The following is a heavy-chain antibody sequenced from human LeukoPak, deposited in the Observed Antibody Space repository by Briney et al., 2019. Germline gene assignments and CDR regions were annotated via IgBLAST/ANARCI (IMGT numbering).Heavy chain of an antibody. Sequence: ASVRYSCKASGYTLTTSGISWVREAPGQGLEWMGWISGYNGKTNYAQKLQDRVTMTTDTSTSTAYMELRSLRSDDTAVYYCAREYRDYYDSSGNYLDFWGQGTLVTVSS. CDR1: GYTLTTSG. D-gene: IGHD3-22*01. V-gene: IGHV1-18*01. CDR2: ISGYNGKT. J-gene: IGHJ4*02. CDR3: AREYRDYYDSSGNYLDF.